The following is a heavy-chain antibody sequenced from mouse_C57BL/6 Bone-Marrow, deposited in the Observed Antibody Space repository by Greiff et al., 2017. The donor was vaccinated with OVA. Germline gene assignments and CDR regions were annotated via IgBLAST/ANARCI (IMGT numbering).Heavy chain of an antibody. Sequence: QVQLKQPGAELVKPGASVKLSCKASGYTFTSYWMHWVKQRPGQGLEWIGMIHPNSGSTNYNEKFKSKATLTVDKSSSTAYMQLSSLTSDDSAVYYCAREGLWPDYFDYWGQGTTLTVSS. V-gene: IGHV1-64*01. CDR2: IHPNSGST. J-gene: IGHJ2*01. D-gene: IGHD1-1*02. CDR3: AREGLWPDYFDY. CDR1: GYTFTSYW.